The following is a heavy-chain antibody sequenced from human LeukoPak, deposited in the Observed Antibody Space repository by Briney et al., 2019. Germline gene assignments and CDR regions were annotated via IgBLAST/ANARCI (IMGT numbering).Heavy chain of an antibody. J-gene: IGHJ3*02. Sequence: SVKVSCKASGGTFSSYAISWVRQAPGQGLEWMGGIIPIFGTANYAQKFQGRVTITTDESTSTAYMELSSLRPEDTAVYYCASSGRTAIGAFDIWGQGTMVTVSS. D-gene: IGHD2-21*02. CDR2: IIPIFGTA. CDR3: ASSGRTAIGAFDI. V-gene: IGHV1-69*05. CDR1: GGTFSSYA.